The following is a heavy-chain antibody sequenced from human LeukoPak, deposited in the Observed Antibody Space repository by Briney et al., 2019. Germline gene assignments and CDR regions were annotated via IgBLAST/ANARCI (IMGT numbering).Heavy chain of an antibody. D-gene: IGHD2-2*01. Sequence: GESLKISCKRSGYSFSSYWIAWVRQMPGKGLEWMGVIYPRDSRTTYSPSFQDQVTISADKSFSTAYLQWTSLKASDTAMHYCARHLSDITSSPNYWGPGTLVTVSS. CDR2: IYPRDSRT. V-gene: IGHV5-51*01. J-gene: IGHJ4*02. CDR3: ARHLSDITSSPNY. CDR1: GYSFSSYW.